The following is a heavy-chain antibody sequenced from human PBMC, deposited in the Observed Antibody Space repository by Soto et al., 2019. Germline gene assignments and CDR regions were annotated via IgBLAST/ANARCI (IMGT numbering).Heavy chain of an antibody. D-gene: IGHD1-26*01. J-gene: IGHJ5*02. CDR1: GYTFTGYY. V-gene: IGHV1-69*06. Sequence: SVKVSCKASGYTFTGYYVHWVRQAPGQGLEWMGGIIPIIGTAKYAETFQGRVTITADKSTTTTYMELSSLRSDDTAVYYCAKGSGPMEAWGQGALVTVSS. CDR2: IIPIIGTA. CDR3: AKGSGPMEA.